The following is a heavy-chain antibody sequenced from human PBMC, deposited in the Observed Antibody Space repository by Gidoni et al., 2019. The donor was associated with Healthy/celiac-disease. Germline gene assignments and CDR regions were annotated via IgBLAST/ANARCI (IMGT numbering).Heavy chain of an antibody. Sequence: QVQLVQSGAEVKKPGASVKVSCKASGYTFTGYDMHWVRQAPGQGLESVGWINPNSGGTNYAQKFQGWVTMTRDTSISTAYMELSRLRSDDTAVYYCARAAQCGSDAFDIWGQGTMVTVSS. D-gene: IGHD2-21*01. CDR1: GYTFTGYD. V-gene: IGHV1-2*04. CDR3: ARAAQCGSDAFDI. CDR2: INPNSGGT. J-gene: IGHJ3*02.